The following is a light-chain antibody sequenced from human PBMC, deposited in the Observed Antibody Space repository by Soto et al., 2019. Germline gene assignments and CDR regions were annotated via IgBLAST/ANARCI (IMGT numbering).Light chain of an antibody. J-gene: IGKJ1*01. CDR3: QQYGSSPPT. CDR2: GAS. V-gene: IGKV3-20*01. Sequence: EIVLTQSPGTLSLSPGERATLSCRASQSVSSSYLAWYQQKPGQAPRLLIYGASSRATGIPDRFSGSGSGTDFTLTIRRLEPEDVAVYYCQQYGSSPPTFGQGTKVEIK. CDR1: QSVSSSY.